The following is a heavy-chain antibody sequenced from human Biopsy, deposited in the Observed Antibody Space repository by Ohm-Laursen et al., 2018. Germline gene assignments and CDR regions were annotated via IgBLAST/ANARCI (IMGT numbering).Heavy chain of an antibody. D-gene: IGHD2-15*01. V-gene: IGHV3-21*01. CDR1: GFSFSSYG. J-gene: IGHJ4*02. Sequence: SLRLSCAASGFSFSSYGMHWVRLAPGKGLEWVAGISWNGPLKFYADSVKGRFTISRDNTKNSLYLQMNSLRAEDTAVYYCARAYPPPGRRLVVVAGDFDCWGQGTRVTVSS. CDR2: ISWNGPLK. CDR3: ARAYPPPGRRLVVVAGDFDC.